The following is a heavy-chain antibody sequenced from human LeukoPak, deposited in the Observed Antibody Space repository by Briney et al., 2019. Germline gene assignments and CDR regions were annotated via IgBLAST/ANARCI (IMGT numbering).Heavy chain of an antibody. CDR2: IKSKTDGGTT. D-gene: IGHD2-2*01. CDR3: ATVGCSSTNCYVGYFDY. Sequence: GGSLRLSCAASGFTFSNAWMSWVRQAPGKGLEWVGRIKSKTDGGTTDNAAHVKGRFTISRDDSKNTLDLQMDSLKTEDTAVYHCATVGCSSTNCYVGYFDYWGQGTLVTVSS. V-gene: IGHV3-15*01. CDR1: GFTFSNAW. J-gene: IGHJ4*02.